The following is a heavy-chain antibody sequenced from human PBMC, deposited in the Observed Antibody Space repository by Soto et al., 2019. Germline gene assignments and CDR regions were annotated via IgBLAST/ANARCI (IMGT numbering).Heavy chain of an antibody. CDR1: GFSLTTSGVG. D-gene: IGHD3-16*01. V-gene: IGHV2-5*02. CDR2: IYWDDDK. Sequence: QITLKESGPTLVKSTQTLTLTCTFSGFSLTTSGVGVGWIRQPPGKALEWLALIYWDDDKRYSPSLKSRLTTTKNTSKNQGVLMMTNMDPVHTATYSCAPSRGKACFDPWGQGPLVTVSS. J-gene: IGHJ5*02. CDR3: APSRGKACFDP.